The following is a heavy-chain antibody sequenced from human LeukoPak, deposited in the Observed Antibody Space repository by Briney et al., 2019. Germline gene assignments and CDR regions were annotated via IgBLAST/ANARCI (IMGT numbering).Heavy chain of an antibody. V-gene: IGHV1-46*01. CDR3: ARERISAVGVYFYYGMDV. Sequence: ASVKVSCKASGYTFTSYYMHWVRQAPGQGLEWMGIINPSGGSTSYAQKFQGRVTMTRGTSISTAYMELSSLISDDTAVYFCARERISAVGVYFYYGMDVWGQGTTVTVSS. CDR2: INPSGGST. J-gene: IGHJ6*02. D-gene: IGHD6-13*01. CDR1: GYTFTSYY.